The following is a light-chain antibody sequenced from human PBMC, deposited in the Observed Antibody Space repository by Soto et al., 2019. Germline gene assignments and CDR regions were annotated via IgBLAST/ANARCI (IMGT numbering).Light chain of an antibody. CDR1: SSDVGGYNY. CDR3: SAYTSSSTHL. J-gene: IGLJ1*01. CDR2: EVT. V-gene: IGLV2-14*01. Sequence: QSVLTQPASVSGSPGQSITIYCTGTSSDVGGYNYVSWXXVHPGKAPKLMISEVTNRPSGVSNSFSGSKSGNTASLTISGLRADDEADNDCSAYTSSSTHLFGTGTKVSVL.